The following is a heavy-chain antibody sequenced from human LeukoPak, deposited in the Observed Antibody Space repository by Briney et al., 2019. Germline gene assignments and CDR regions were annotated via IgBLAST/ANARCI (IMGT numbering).Heavy chain of an antibody. Sequence: GGSLRLSCTASGFIFSSYAMSWVRQAPGKGLEWVSAISGSGGSTYYADSVKGRFTISRDNSKNTLYLQMNSLRAEDTAVYYCAKQPIAAAGIQYYFDYWGQGTLVTVSS. CDR3: AKQPIAAAGIQYYFDY. CDR1: GFIFSSYA. V-gene: IGHV3-23*01. J-gene: IGHJ4*02. CDR2: ISGSGGST. D-gene: IGHD6-13*01.